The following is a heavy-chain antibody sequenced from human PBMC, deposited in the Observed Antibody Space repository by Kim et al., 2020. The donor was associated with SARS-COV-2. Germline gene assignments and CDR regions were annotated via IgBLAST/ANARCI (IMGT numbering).Heavy chain of an antibody. V-gene: IGHV3-33*01. J-gene: IGHJ4*02. CDR3: ARVRAVAGYYFDY. D-gene: IGHD6-19*01. Sequence: ADPVKGRFTISRDNSKTTLYLQMNSLRAEDPAVYYCARVRAVAGYYFDYWGQGTLVTVSS.